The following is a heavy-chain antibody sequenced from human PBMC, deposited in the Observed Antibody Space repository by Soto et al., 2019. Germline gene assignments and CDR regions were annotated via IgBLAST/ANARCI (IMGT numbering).Heavy chain of an antibody. CDR2: IYHSGST. CDR3: ARSGKPGITVAGPIDY. J-gene: IGHJ4*02. D-gene: IGHD6-19*01. CDR1: GGSISSGGYS. V-gene: IGHV4-30-2*01. Sequence: SETLSLTGAVSGGSISSGGYSWSWIRQPPGKGLEWIGYIYHSGSTYYNPSLKSRVTISVDRSKNQFSLKLSSVTAADTAVYYCARSGKPGITVAGPIDYWGQGTLVTVSS.